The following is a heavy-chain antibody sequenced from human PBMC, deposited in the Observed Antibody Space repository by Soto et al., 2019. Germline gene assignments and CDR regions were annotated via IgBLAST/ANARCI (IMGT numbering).Heavy chain of an antibody. CDR1: GYTFTDYY. Sequence: ASVNVSCKASGYTFTDYYVHWVRQAPGQGLEWMGWINPSTGDTNYVQKFQGRVTMTRDTSISTAYMQLSRLRSDDTAMYFCAKIGQYRVAAGKLDFWGQGTQVTVSS. D-gene: IGHD5-12*01. CDR3: AKIGQYRVAAGKLDF. J-gene: IGHJ4*02. V-gene: IGHV1-2*02. CDR2: INPSTGDT.